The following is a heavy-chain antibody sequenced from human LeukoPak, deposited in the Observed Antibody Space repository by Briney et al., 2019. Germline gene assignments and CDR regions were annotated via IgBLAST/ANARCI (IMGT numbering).Heavy chain of an antibody. J-gene: IGHJ4*02. CDR1: GFIFSNYW. D-gene: IGHD3-3*01. Sequence: GGSLRLSCEASGFIFSNYWMAWVRQAPGKGLEWVANIKEDGSDKNYVESMKGRYTISRDNAQNSLYLQMNRLGVEDTAVYYCAREDGDFWSGPLDYWGQGTLVTVSS. CDR2: IKEDGSDK. CDR3: AREDGDFWSGPLDY. V-gene: IGHV3-7*01.